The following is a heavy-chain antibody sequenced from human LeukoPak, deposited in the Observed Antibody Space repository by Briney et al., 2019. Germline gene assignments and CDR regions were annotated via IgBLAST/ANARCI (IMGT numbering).Heavy chain of an antibody. V-gene: IGHV1-8*01. CDR1: GYTFTSYD. D-gene: IGHD6-13*01. J-gene: IGHJ3*02. CDR2: MNPNRGNT. CDR3: ARGQRIAAAGTGVAFDI. Sequence: ASVKVSCKASGYTFTSYDINWVRQATGQGLEWMGWMNPNRGNTGYAQKFQGRVTMTRNTSISTAYMELSSLRSEDTAVYYCARGQRIAAAGTGVAFDIWGQGTMVTVSS.